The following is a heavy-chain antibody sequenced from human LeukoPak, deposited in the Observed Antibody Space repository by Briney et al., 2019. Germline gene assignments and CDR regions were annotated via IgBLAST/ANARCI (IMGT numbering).Heavy chain of an antibody. CDR2: ISAYNGET. V-gene: IGHV1-18*01. Sequence: ASVKVSCKASGYSFSSYGINWVRQAPGQGLEWMGWISAYNGETRYAQKLQGRVTMTTDTSTSTGYMGLRSLRSDDTAVYYCARIADYSLNWYFDYWGQGTLVTVSS. D-gene: IGHD4-11*01. CDR1: GYSFSSYG. J-gene: IGHJ4*02. CDR3: ARIADYSLNWYFDY.